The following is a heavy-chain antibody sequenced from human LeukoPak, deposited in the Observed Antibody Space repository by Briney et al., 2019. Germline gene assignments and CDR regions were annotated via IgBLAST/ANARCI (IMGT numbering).Heavy chain of an antibody. CDR1: GYTFTSYY. CDR2: INPSGGST. Sequence: ASVKVSCTASGYTFTSYYMHWVRQAPGQGLEWMGIINPSGGSTSYAQKFQGRVTMTRDTSTNTVYVELSSLRSEDTAVYFCARATLSDYYFNYWGQGTLVTVSS. V-gene: IGHV1-46*01. CDR3: ARATLSDYYFNY. J-gene: IGHJ4*02.